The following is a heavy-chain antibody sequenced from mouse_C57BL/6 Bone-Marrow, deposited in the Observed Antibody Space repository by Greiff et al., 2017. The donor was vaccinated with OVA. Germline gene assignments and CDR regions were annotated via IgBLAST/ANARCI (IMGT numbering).Heavy chain of an antibody. D-gene: IGHD1-3*01. Sequence: VQLQQPGAELVMPGASVKLSCKASGYTFTSYWMHWVKQRPGQGLEWIGEIDPSDSYTNYNQKFKGKSTLTVDKSSSTAYMQLSSLTSEDSAVYYCARLRKYYFDYWGQGTTLTVSS. V-gene: IGHV1-69*01. CDR3: ARLRKYYFDY. CDR2: IDPSDSYT. J-gene: IGHJ2*01. CDR1: GYTFTSYW.